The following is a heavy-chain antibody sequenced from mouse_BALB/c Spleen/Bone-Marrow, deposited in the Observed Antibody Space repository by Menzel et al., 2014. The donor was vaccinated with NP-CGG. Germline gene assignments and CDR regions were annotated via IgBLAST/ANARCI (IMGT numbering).Heavy chain of an antibody. Sequence: QVQLKQSGAELVKPGASVKLSCKASGYTFTSYYMYWVKQRPGQGLEWIGEINPSNGGTNFNEKFKSKATLTVDKSSSTAYMQLSSLTSEDPAVYYCTRGGWLAMDYWGQGTSITVSS. V-gene: IGHV1S81*02. CDR2: INPSNGGT. CDR1: GYTFTSYY. D-gene: IGHD2-3*01. CDR3: TRGGWLAMDY. J-gene: IGHJ4*01.